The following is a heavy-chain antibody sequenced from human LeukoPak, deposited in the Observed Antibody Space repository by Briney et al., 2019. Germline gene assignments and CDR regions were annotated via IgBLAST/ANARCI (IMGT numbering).Heavy chain of an antibody. J-gene: IGHJ4*02. D-gene: IGHD1-14*01. CDR3: TRDRSRAEDD. V-gene: IGHV3-7*01. CDR1: GFTFIVHW. CDR2: INQGGSDK. Sequence: GGSLRLSCAASGFTFIVHWMSWVRQAPGKGLEWVAKINQGGSDKYYVDSVKGRFTISRDNANNLLYLQMNSLRGEDTAVYYCTRDRSRAEDDWGQGTLVTVSS.